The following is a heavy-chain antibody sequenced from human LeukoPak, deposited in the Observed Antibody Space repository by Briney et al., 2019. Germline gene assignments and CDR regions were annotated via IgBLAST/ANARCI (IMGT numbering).Heavy chain of an antibody. V-gene: IGHV4-4*02. CDR1: GDFSCRRSR. CDR2: IQYGGSI. Sequence: PSETLSLTCTVPGDFSCRRSRWRWVRQPPGKGLEWLGEIQYGGSINYNPSLKRRVILSLDKSKNQFSLEMTAVTAADMAVYYCARGASRGWYYEYWGQGTLVTVSS. J-gene: IGHJ4*02. CDR3: ARGASRGWYYEY. D-gene: IGHD6-19*01.